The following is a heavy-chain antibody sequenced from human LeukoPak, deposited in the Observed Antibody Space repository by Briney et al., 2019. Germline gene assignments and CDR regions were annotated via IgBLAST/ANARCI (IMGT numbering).Heavy chain of an antibody. V-gene: IGHV4-31*03. J-gene: IGHJ4*02. D-gene: IGHD5-24*01. CDR3: ARRGRDGYIDY. Sequence: SQTLSLTCTVSGGSLSSGGYYWSWIRQHPGKGLEWIGYIYYSGSTYYNPSLKSRVTISVDTSKNQFSLKLSSVTAADTAVYYCARRGRDGYIDYWGQGTLVTVSS. CDR1: GGSLSSGGYY. CDR2: IYYSGST.